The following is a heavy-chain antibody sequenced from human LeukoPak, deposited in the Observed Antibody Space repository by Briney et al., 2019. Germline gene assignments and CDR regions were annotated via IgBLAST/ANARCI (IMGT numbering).Heavy chain of an antibody. D-gene: IGHD3-9*01. V-gene: IGHV1-18*01. Sequence: ASVNVSCKASGYTFTSYGISWVRQAPGQGLECMGWISAYNGNTNYAQKLLGRVTMTTDTSTSTAYMELRSLRSDDTAVYYCASVNYDILTGYYRGSGWFDPWGQGTLVTVSS. CDR2: ISAYNGNT. J-gene: IGHJ5*02. CDR1: GYTFTSYG. CDR3: ASVNYDILTGYYRGSGWFDP.